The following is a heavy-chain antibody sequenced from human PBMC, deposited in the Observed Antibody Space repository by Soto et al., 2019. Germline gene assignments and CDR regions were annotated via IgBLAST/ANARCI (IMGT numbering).Heavy chain of an antibody. D-gene: IGHD2-15*01. CDR1: GGSITSEY. J-gene: IGHJ4*02. CDR3: ARRYCSGGCCYSDY. V-gene: IGHV4-59*01. Sequence: SETLSLTCTVSGGSITSEYWTWIRQPPGKGLEWIGYSHQSGTTNYNPSLKSRVTISVDTSKNQFSLKLSSVTAADTVVYYCARRYCSGGCCYSDYWGQGNLVTVSS. CDR2: SHQSGTT.